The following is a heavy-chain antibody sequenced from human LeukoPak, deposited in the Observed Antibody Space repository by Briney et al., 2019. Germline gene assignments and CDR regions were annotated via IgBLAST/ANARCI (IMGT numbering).Heavy chain of an antibody. CDR3: ARQLLIFDSSAFDF. D-gene: IGHD3-22*01. CDR1: GASITSSSYY. V-gene: IGHV4-39*01. J-gene: IGHJ4*02. CDR2: NYYSGNT. Sequence: RSSETLSLTCTVSGASITSSSYYWGWIRQPPGKGLEWIGSNYYSGNTYHNPSLKSRVTISVDTSKKQFSLRLSSVTAADTAVYYCARQLLIFDSSAFDFWGQRTLVTVSS.